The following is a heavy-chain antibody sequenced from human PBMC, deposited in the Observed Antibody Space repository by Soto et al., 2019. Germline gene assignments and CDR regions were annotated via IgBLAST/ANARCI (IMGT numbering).Heavy chain of an antibody. D-gene: IGHD4-17*01. Sequence: VKASCKASGGTFSSYPTSSVRQAGGRALEWMGGITPIFGTANYAQKFPGRVTITADESTSTAYMELGSLRSEDTAVYYCARGRGYGDYPYYYNYGMDVWGQGATVTVSS. CDR2: ITPIFGTA. CDR1: GGTFSSYP. J-gene: IGHJ6*02. V-gene: IGHV1-69*13. CDR3: ARGRGYGDYPYYYNYGMDV.